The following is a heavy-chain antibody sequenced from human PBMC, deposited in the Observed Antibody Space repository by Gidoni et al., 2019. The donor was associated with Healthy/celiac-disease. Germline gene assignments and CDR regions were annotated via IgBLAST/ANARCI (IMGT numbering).Heavy chain of an antibody. CDR2: IWYDGSNK. J-gene: IGHJ4*02. Sequence: YGMHWVRQAPGKGLEWVAVIWYDGSNKYYADSVKGRFTISRDNSKNTLYLQMNSLRAEDTAVYYCARDSDELRFLEWLSVGGYFDYWGQGTLVTVSS. D-gene: IGHD3-3*01. CDR3: ARDSDELRFLEWLSVGGYFDY. CDR1: YG. V-gene: IGHV3-33*01.